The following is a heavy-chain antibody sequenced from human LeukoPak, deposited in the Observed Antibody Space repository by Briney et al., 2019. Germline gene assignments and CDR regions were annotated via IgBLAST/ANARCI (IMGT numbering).Heavy chain of an antibody. V-gene: IGHV1-69*13. CDR2: IIPIFGTA. J-gene: IGHJ4*02. Sequence: ASVKVSCKASGGTVSIYAISWVRQAPGQGLEWMGGIIPIFGTANYAQKFQGRVTITADESTSTAYMELSSLRSEDTAVYYCARSYSYGQFDYWGQGTLVTVSS. CDR3: ARSYSYGQFDY. CDR1: GGTVSIYA. D-gene: IGHD5-18*01.